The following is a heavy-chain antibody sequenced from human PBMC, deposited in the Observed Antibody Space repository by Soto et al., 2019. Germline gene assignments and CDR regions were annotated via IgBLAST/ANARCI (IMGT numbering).Heavy chain of an antibody. V-gene: IGHV4-4*02. CDR1: GGSMSSSNW. CDR3: ARDLGGGYYGSGSYYY. J-gene: IGHJ4*02. D-gene: IGHD3-10*01. CDR2: IYQSGST. Sequence: PSETLSLTCPLSGGSMSSSNWWSWVRQPPGKGLEWIGEIYQSGSTNYNPSLKSRVTISVDKSKNQSSLTLSSVTAADTAVYYCARDLGGGYYGSGSYYYWGQGTLLTVSS.